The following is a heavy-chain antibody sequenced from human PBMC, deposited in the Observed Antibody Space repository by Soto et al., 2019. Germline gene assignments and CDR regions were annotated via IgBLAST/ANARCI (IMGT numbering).Heavy chain of an antibody. D-gene: IGHD4-17*01. CDR2: INAGNGNT. Sequence: ASVKVSCKASGYTFTSYAMHWVRQAPGQRLEWMGWINAGNGNTKYSQKFQGRVTITRDTSASTAYMELSSLRSEDTAVYYCARDRPGLRSSPCFDYWGQGTLVTFSS. J-gene: IGHJ4*02. CDR3: ARDRPGLRSSPCFDY. V-gene: IGHV1-3*01. CDR1: GYTFTSYA.